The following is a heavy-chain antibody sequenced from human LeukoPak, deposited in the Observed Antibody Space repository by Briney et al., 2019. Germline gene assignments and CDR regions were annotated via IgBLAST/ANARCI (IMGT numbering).Heavy chain of an antibody. J-gene: IGHJ5*02. Sequence: GGSLRLSCAASGFTFSSYSMNWVRQAPGKGLEWVSSISSSSSYIYYADSVKGRFTISRDNAKNSLYLQMNSLRAEDTAVYYCARGQQPDPFDPWGQGTLVTVSS. CDR1: GFTFSSYS. CDR2: ISSSSSYI. CDR3: ARGQQPDPFDP. V-gene: IGHV3-21*01. D-gene: IGHD6-13*01.